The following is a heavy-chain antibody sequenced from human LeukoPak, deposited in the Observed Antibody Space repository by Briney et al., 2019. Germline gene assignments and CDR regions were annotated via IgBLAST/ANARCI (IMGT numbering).Heavy chain of an antibody. J-gene: IGHJ4*02. CDR2: IWYDENNR. CDR3: ATTGVDSSGYSKPFHY. CDR1: GFTFSNFG. V-gene: IGHV3-33*07. Sequence: GGSLRLSCAASGFTFSNFGMYWVRQAPGKGLEWVAVIWYDENNRNYADFVRGRFTISRDNSKNSLYLQMNSLRAEDTAVYYCATTGVDSSGYSKPFHYWGQGTLVTVSS. D-gene: IGHD3-22*01.